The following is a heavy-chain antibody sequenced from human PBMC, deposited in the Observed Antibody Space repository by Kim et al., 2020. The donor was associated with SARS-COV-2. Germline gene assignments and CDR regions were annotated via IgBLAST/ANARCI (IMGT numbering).Heavy chain of an antibody. Sequence: GGSLRLSCAASGFTFSGSAMHWVRQASGKGLEWVGRIRSKANSYATAYAASVKGRFTISSDDSKNTAYLQMNSLKTEDTAVYYCTRQGSKGDRGQTSWAEYWGQGTLVTVSS. V-gene: IGHV3-73*01. J-gene: IGHJ4*02. CDR2: IRSKANSYAT. CDR3: TRQGSKGDRGQTSWAEY. CDR1: GFTFSGSA. D-gene: IGHD3-10*01.